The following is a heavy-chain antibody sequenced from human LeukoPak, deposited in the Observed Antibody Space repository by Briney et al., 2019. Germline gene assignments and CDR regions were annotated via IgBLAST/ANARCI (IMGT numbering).Heavy chain of an antibody. V-gene: IGHV3-23*01. CDR3: AKSKGGSRNIWEEAIDY. Sequence: HSGGSLRLSCEASGFTFGSHAMYWVRQAPGKGLEWVAGIFGSGGSPHYADSVKGRFTISRDNAKNSLYLQMNSLRAEDTALYYCAKSKGGSRNIWEEAIDYWGQGTLVTVSS. J-gene: IGHJ4*02. CDR2: IFGSGGSP. D-gene: IGHD2-15*01. CDR1: GFTFGSHA.